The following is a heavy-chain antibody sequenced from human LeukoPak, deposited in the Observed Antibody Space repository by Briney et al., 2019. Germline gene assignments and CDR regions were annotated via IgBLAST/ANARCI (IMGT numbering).Heavy chain of an antibody. CDR2: IIPIFGKA. V-gene: IGHV1-69*05. J-gene: IGHJ4*02. D-gene: IGHD6-13*01. Sequence: SVKVSCKASGGTFSSYAISWVRQAPGQGLEWMGGIIPIFGKANYAQKFQGRVTITTDETTSTAYMELSSLRSEDTAVYYCARGKLSWDREGYFDYWGQGTLVTVSS. CDR3: ARGKLSWDREGYFDY. CDR1: GGTFSSYA.